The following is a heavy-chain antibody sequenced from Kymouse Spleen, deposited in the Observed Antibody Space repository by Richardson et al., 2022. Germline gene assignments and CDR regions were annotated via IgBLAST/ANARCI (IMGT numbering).Heavy chain of an antibody. D-gene: IGHD6-13*01. V-gene: IGHV4-34*01. CDR3: ARGREQQLVRNWFDP. J-gene: IGHJ5*02. CDR1: GGSFSGYY. Sequence: QVQLQQWGAGLLKPSETLSLTCAVYGGSFSGYYWSWIRQPPGKGLEWIGEINHSGSTNYNPSLKSRVTISVDTSKNQFSLKLSSVTAADTAVYYCARGREQQLVRNWFDPWGQGTLVTVSS. CDR2: INHSGST.